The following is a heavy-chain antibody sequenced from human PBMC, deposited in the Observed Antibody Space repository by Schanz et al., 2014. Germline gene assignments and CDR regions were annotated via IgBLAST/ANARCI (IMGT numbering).Heavy chain of an antibody. V-gene: IGHV3-30*07. Sequence: VQLVESGGGLAQPGGSLRLSCAASGFTFRSHAMHWVRQAPGKGLEWGAVISHDGSKKYYADSVKGRVTISRDNSRNTLFLQMRNLRADDTALYYCAKGKSEVRGIILDYWGQGTMVVVSS. CDR2: ISHDGSKK. CDR1: GFTFRSHA. J-gene: IGHJ4*02. D-gene: IGHD3-10*01. CDR3: AKGKSEVRGIILDY.